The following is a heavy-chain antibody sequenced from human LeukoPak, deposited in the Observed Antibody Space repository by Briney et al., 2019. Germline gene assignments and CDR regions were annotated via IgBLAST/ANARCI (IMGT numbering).Heavy chain of an antibody. CDR2: TYYRSKWFN. J-gene: IGHJ5*02. CDR3: AGEPEQQLVRAWFDP. V-gene: IGHV6-1*01. D-gene: IGHD6-13*01. CDR1: GDSVSSNSAA. Sequence: QTLPLTCVSSGDSVSSNSAAWNCIRQTPSRGLEWLGRTYYRSKWFNDYAVSVKSRITIKPDTSKNQFSLQLNSVTPEDTAVYYCAGEPEQQLVRAWFDPWGQGRLVTVSS.